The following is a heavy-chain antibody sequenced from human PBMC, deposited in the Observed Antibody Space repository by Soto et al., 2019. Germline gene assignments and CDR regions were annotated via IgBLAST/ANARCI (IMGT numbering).Heavy chain of an antibody. CDR2: ISSSSSYI. Sequence: PGGSLRLSCAASGFTFSSYSMNWVRQAPGKGLEWVSSISSSSSYIYYADSVKGRFTVSRDDAEKSLYLQMNSLRAEDTAIYYCARCMGFDGSGYAFFDSWGQGTQVTVSS. V-gene: IGHV3-21*01. CDR1: GFTFSSYS. D-gene: IGHD3-10*01. CDR3: ARCMGFDGSGYAFFDS. J-gene: IGHJ4*02.